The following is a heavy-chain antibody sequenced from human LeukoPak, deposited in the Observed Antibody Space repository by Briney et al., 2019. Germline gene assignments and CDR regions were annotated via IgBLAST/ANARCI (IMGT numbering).Heavy chain of an antibody. D-gene: IGHD2-2*02. CDR2: IYPGDSDT. Sequence: GESLKISCKGSGYSFTSYWIGWVRQMPGKGLEWMGIIYPGDSDTRYSPSFQGQATISADKSISTAYLQWSSLKASDTAMYYCARQRGYCSSTSCYTDYWGQGTLVTVSS. CDR3: ARQRGYCSSTSCYTDY. V-gene: IGHV5-51*01. J-gene: IGHJ4*02. CDR1: GYSFTSYW.